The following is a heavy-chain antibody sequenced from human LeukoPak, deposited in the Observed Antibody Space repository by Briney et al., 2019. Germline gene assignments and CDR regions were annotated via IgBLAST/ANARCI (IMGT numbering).Heavy chain of an antibody. V-gene: IGHV1-46*01. CDR3: ARANYYASGSRYYYYGMDV. CDR1: GYTFTSYY. D-gene: IGHD3-10*01. J-gene: IGHJ6*02. Sequence: ASVKVSCKASGYTFTSYYMHWVRQAPGQGLEWMGIINPSGGSTSYAQKFQGRVTMTRDTSTSTVYMELSSLRSEDTAVYYCARANYYASGSRYYYYGMDVWGQGTTATVSS. CDR2: INPSGGST.